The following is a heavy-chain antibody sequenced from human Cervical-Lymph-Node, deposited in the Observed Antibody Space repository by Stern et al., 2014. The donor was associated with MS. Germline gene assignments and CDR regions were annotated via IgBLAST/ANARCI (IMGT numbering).Heavy chain of an antibody. J-gene: IGHJ2*01. CDR1: GGSISGGDFY. CDR2: VYDSGTP. Sequence: QVQLQESGPGLVKPSQTLSLTCTVSGGSISGGDFYWSWIRQSAGKGLEWIGRVYDSGTPVNNPSLRSRVAMSVDTSKTQFSLSLTSVTAADTAVYYCARDRLYDTVWYQWYFDLWGRGTLVTVSS. V-gene: IGHV4-61*02. CDR3: ARDRLYDTVWYQWYFDL. D-gene: IGHD3-16*01.